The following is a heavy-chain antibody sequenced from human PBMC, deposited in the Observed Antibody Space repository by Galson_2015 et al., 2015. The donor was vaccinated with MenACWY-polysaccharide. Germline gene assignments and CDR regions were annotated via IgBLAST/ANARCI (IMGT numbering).Heavy chain of an antibody. CDR3: ARDGVVVKMDV. CDR1: GFTFNTVW. J-gene: IGHJ6*04. Sequence: SLRLSCAASGFTFNTVWMHWVRQVPGKGLVWVARISSDGSSTTYADSVKGRFTVSRDNAKNTLYLQMNSLRVEDTSIYHCARDGVVVKMDVWGKGTTVTVSS. CDR2: ISSDGSST. D-gene: IGHD3-22*01. V-gene: IGHV3-74*01.